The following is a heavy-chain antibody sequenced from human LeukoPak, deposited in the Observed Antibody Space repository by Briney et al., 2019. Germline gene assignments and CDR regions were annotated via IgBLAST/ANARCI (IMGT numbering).Heavy chain of an antibody. D-gene: IGHD3-22*01. CDR2: IYYSGST. CDR3: ARRGFYYDSSGYYSPWWFDP. Sequence: SETLSLTCTVSSGSISSSSYYWAWIRQPPGKGLECIGSIYYSGSTSYNPSLKSRVTISVDTSKNQFSLKLSSVTAADTAVYYCARRGFYYDSSGYYSPWWFDPWGQGTLVTVSS. V-gene: IGHV4-39*01. J-gene: IGHJ5*02. CDR1: SGSISSSSYY.